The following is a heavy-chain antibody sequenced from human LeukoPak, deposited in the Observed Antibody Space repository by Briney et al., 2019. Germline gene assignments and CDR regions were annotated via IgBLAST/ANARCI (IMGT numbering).Heavy chain of an antibody. CDR2: INPHSGGT. CDR1: GYTFTDYY. CDR3: ARGTSSGWFLLDF. Sequence: GASVKVSCKASGYTFTDYYMYWLRRAPGQGLEWMAWINPHSGGTNYAQKFQGRVTMTRDTSISTSYMELSSLRSDDTAKYYCARGTSSGWFLLDFWGQGTLVTVSS. V-gene: IGHV1-2*02. D-gene: IGHD6-19*01. J-gene: IGHJ4*02.